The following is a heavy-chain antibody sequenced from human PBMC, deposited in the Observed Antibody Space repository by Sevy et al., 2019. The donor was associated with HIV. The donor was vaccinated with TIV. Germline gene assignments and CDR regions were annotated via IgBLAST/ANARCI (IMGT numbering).Heavy chain of an antibody. D-gene: IGHD3-10*01. CDR1: GYTFTSYD. V-gene: IGHV1-8*03. CDR2: MNPNSGNT. J-gene: IGHJ6*02. Sequence: ASVKVSCMASGYTFTSYDINWVRQATGQGLEWMGWMNPNSGNTGYAQKFQGRVTITRNTSISTAYMELSSLRSEDTAVYYCARASMVRGVITGSYYYYGMDVWGQGTTVTVSS. CDR3: ARASMVRGVITGSYYYYGMDV.